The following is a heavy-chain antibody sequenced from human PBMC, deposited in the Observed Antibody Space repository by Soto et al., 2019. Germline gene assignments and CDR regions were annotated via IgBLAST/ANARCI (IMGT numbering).Heavy chain of an antibody. CDR1: GYTFTSYG. CDR2: ISAYNGNT. Sequence: GAPVKVSCKASGYTFTSYGISWVRQAPGQGLEWMGWISAYNGNTNYAQKLQGRVTMTTDTSTSTAYMELRSLRSDDTAVYYCARDAEILLWFGEVYYYYGMDVWGQGTTVTVSS. V-gene: IGHV1-18*01. J-gene: IGHJ6*02. D-gene: IGHD3-10*01. CDR3: ARDAEILLWFGEVYYYYGMDV.